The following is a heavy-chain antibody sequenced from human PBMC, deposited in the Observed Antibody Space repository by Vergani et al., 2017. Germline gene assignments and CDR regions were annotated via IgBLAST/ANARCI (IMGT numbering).Heavy chain of an antibody. V-gene: IGHV3-23*01. CDR1: GFTFSTYA. D-gene: IGHD3-22*01. Sequence: EVQLLESGGGLVQPGGSLRLSCAASGFTFSTYAMTWVAQPPGKGLGWVSTISSDGGSTYYADSVKGRFTISRDNSKNTLSLQMNSLTAEDTAIYYCAGPQGTSAYYYGGFDYWGQGILVTVSS. J-gene: IGHJ4*02. CDR2: ISSDGGST. CDR3: AGPQGTSAYYYGGFDY.